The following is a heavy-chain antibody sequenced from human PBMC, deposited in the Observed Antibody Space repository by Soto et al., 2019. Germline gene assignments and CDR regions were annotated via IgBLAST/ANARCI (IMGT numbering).Heavy chain of an antibody. CDR1: GFTFSSYA. J-gene: IGHJ4*02. CDR3: ARGGWIQRFLGSHFDY. Sequence: PGGSLRLSCAASGFTFSSYAMHWVRQAPGKGLEWVAVISYDGSNKYYADSVKGRFTISRDNSKNTLYLQMNSLRAEDTAVYYCARGGWIQRFLGSHFDYWGQGTLVTVSS. V-gene: IGHV3-30-3*01. CDR2: ISYDGSNK. D-gene: IGHD5-18*01.